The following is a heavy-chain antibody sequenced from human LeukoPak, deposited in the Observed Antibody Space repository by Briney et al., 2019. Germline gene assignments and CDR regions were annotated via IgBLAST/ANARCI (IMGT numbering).Heavy chain of an antibody. CDR2: ISYDGSNK. Sequence: GRSLRLSCAASGFTFSSYAMHWVRQAPGKGLEWVAVISYDGSNKYYADSVKGRFTIYRDNSKNTLYLQMNSLRAEDTAVYYCARDLGDGYKMILGMDVWGQGTTVTVSS. CDR3: ARDLGDGYKMILGMDV. D-gene: IGHD5-24*01. J-gene: IGHJ6*02. CDR1: GFTFSSYA. V-gene: IGHV3-30-3*01.